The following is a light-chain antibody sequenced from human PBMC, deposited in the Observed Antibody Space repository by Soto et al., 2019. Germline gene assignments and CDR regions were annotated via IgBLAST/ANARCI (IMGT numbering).Light chain of an antibody. Sequence: ILMTPSPSTLSVSPGESLTLSYRASQSVSSYLARYQQKPGQAPRLLIYGASTRDTGIPARFSGSASGTEFTLTITSLQPGDFATYYCQHYNSYPWTFGQGTKVDIK. CDR3: QHYNSYPWT. CDR1: QSVSSY. J-gene: IGKJ1*01. V-gene: IGKV3-15*01. CDR2: GAS.